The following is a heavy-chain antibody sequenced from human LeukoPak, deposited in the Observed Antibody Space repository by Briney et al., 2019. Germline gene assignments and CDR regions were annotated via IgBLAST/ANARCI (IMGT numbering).Heavy chain of an antibody. J-gene: IGHJ4*02. D-gene: IGHD2-21*01. CDR1: GGSIRSYH. CDR2: IYYSGST. V-gene: IGHV4-59*01. Sequence: PSETLSLTCTVSGGSIRSYHWSWIRQPPGKRLEWIGYIYYSGSTNYNPSLKSRVTISVDTSKNQFSLKLSSVTAADTAVYYCARERRSSTSSRWVHLEHLFKGDYYFDYWGQGTLVTVSS. CDR3: ARERRSSTSSRWVHLEHLFKGDYYFDY.